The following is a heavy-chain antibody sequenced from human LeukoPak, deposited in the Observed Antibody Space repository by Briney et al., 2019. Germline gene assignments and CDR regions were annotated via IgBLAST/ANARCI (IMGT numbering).Heavy chain of an antibody. J-gene: IGHJ4*02. V-gene: IGHV3-20*04. D-gene: IGHD2-15*01. CDR2: VNWNVGST. CDR1: GFTFDDYG. Sequence: PGGSLRLSCAASGFTFDDYGMSWVRQAPGNGLEWVSGVNWNVGSTGYADSVKGRFTISRDNAKNSLYLQMNSLRAEDTALYYCARDSTQPGPVVVAATYAGFDYWGQGTLVTVSS. CDR3: ARDSTQPGPVVVAATYAGFDY.